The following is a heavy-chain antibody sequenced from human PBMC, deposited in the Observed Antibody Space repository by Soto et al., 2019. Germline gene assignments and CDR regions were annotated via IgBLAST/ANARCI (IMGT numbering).Heavy chain of an antibody. CDR1: GFTFSSYG. D-gene: IGHD6-13*01. CDR3: ARDFFGSSWYIGYYYGMDV. Sequence: LRLSCAASGFTFSSYGMHWVRQAPGKGLEWVAVIWYDGSNKYYADSVKGRFTISRDNSKNTLYLQMNSLRAEDTAVYYCARDFFGSSWYIGYYYGMDVWGQGTTVTVSS. CDR2: IWYDGSNK. J-gene: IGHJ6*02. V-gene: IGHV3-33*01.